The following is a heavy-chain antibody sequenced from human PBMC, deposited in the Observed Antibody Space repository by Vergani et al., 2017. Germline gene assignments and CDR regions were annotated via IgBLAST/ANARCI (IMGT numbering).Heavy chain of an antibody. D-gene: IGHD6-13*01. J-gene: IGHJ2*01. CDR2: IDPSDSYT. CDR1: GYSFTSYW. V-gene: IGHV5-10-1*03. Sequence: EVQLVQSGAAVKKPGESLRISCKGSGYSFTSYWISWVRQMPGKGLEWMGRIDPSDSYTNYSPSFQGHVAISADKSISTAYLQWSSLKASDTAMYYCAKQPNTAAGDWYFDLWGRGTLVTVSA. CDR3: AKQPNTAAGDWYFDL.